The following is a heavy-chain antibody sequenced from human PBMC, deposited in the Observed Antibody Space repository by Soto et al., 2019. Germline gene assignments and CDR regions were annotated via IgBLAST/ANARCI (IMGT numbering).Heavy chain of an antibody. V-gene: IGHV4-31*02. J-gene: IGHJ6*02. Sequence: WTWIRHRPGEGLEWFGYINHRGSLYYNPSLKSRVSMSVDTSKNQFSLNLSSVTAADTAVCYCARELPQRQGRNMDVWGQGTTVTVSS. CDR2: INHRGSL. D-gene: IGHD1-1*01. CDR3: ARELPQRQGRNMDV.